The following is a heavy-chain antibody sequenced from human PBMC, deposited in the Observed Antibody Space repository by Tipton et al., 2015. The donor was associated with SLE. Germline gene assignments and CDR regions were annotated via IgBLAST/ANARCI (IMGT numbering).Heavy chain of an antibody. D-gene: IGHD4-23*01. V-gene: IGHV4-59*11. J-gene: IGHJ4*02. CDR3: ARNKATPDY. Sequence: TLSLTCTVSGGSISSHYLSWIRPPPGKALEWIGYVSYSGTTNYNPSFRSRVTVSVDTSKNQFSLKLTSVTDADTAIYYCARNKATPDYWGQGTLVTVSS. CDR1: GGSISSHY. CDR2: VSYSGTT.